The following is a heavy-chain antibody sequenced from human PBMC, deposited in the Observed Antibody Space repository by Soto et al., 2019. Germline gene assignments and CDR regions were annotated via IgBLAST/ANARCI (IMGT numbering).Heavy chain of an antibody. Sequence: EERLVQSGGGLVQPGGSLRLSCAASVFSVGGNYMSWVRQAPGKGLELVSLIYSGGNPFYADSMKGRFTLSRDNPNNMLYLQMDSLRAEDTAVYYRARGPNSDCWGQGTLVIVSS. CDR3: ARGPNSDC. V-gene: IGHV3-53*01. D-gene: IGHD2-21*01. J-gene: IGHJ4*02. CDR1: VFSVGGNY. CDR2: IYSGGNP.